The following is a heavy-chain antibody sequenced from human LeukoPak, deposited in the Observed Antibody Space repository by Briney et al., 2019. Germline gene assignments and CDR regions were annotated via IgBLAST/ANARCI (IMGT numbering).Heavy chain of an antibody. Sequence: XRXPPXKXLEWXXYIYYSGSTYYNPSLKSRVTISVDTSKNQFSLKLSSVTAADTAVYYCARDQVVRDNYYYGMDVWGQGTTVTVSS. J-gene: IGHJ6*02. D-gene: IGHD2-15*01. V-gene: IGHV4-30-4*01. CDR3: ARDQVVRDNYYYGMDV. CDR2: IYYSGST.